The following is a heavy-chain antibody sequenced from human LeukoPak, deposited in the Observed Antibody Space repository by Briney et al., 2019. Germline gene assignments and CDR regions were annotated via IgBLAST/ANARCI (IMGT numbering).Heavy chain of an antibody. CDR1: GFTFSSYA. CDR2: IHFSGST. D-gene: IGHD1-26*01. V-gene: IGHV4-59*01. J-gene: IGHJ4*02. CDR3: ARDLGGIYFDY. Sequence: GSLRLSCAASGFTFSSYAMSWVRQAPGKGLEWIGSIHFSGSTNYNPSLRSRVTISVDTSKNQLSLKLSSVTAADTAVYYCARDLGGIYFDYWGQGTLVTVSS.